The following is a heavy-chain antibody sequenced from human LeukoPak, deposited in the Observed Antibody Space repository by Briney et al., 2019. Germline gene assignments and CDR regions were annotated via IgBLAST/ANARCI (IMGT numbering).Heavy chain of an antibody. CDR1: GYIFTSSW. D-gene: IGHD3-22*01. Sequence: GESLKISCKTSGYIFTSSWIGWVRQMPGKGLEWMGIIYPGDSDTKYSPSFQGQVTMSVDKSISTAYLQWSSLKASDTAMYFCARHVDSTGTKMDFWGQGTLVTVSS. CDR2: IYPGDSDT. J-gene: IGHJ4*02. CDR3: ARHVDSTGTKMDF. V-gene: IGHV5-51*01.